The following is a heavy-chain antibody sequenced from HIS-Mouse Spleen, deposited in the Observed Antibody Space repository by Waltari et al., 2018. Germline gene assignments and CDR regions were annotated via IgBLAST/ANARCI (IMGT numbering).Heavy chain of an antibody. Sequence: QLQLQESGPGLVRPSATLSLTCPVSVGSISRITSYWAWIRQPPGKGLEWIGSIYYSGSTYYNPSLKSRVTISLDTSKNQFSLKLSSVTAADTAVYYCAREIPYSSSWYDWYFDLWGRGTLVTVSS. V-gene: IGHV4-39*07. CDR2: IYYSGST. CDR1: VGSISRITSY. CDR3: AREIPYSSSWYDWYFDL. D-gene: IGHD6-13*01. J-gene: IGHJ2*01.